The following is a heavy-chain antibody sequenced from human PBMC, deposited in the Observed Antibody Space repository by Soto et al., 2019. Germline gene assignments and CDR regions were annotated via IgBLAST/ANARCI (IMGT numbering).Heavy chain of an antibody. V-gene: IGHV1-18*01. CDR2: MSSYNGNT. Sequence: ASVKVSCKASGYTYTTYGFSWVRQAPGQGLEWMGWMSSYNGNTNYAQKFQGRVTMTTDTSTGTAYMELRSLRSDDTAVYYCAREGHGGLDYRGQGPLVTVSP. CDR3: AREGHGGLDY. J-gene: IGHJ4*02. CDR1: GYTYTTYG. D-gene: IGHD3-10*01.